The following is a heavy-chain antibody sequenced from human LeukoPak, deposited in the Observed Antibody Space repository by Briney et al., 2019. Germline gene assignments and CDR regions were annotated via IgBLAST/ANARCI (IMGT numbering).Heavy chain of an antibody. CDR1: GFTFSSYG. Sequence: GGTLRLSCAASGFTFSSYGMRWVRQAPGKGLEWVSTISGSGGSTYYADSVKGRFTISRDNSKNTLYLQMNSLRAEDTAVYYCTKCLKWFGERNNYYYYMDVWGKGTTVTISS. D-gene: IGHD3-10*01. CDR2: ISGSGGST. J-gene: IGHJ6*03. CDR3: TKCLKWFGERNNYYYYMDV. V-gene: IGHV3-23*01.